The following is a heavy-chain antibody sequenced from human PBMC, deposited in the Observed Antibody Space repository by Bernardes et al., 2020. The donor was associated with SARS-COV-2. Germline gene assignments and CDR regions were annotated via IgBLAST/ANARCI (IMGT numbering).Heavy chain of an antibody. Sequence: GSLRLSCAASGFTFSSYAMSWVRQAPGKGLEWVSGISGSGDRTNYAGSVKGRFTISRDTSKSTLYLQMNSLRVEDTAVYYCARIDEVTGRDYWGQGTLVTVSS. J-gene: IGHJ4*02. V-gene: IGHV3-23*01. CDR2: ISGSGDRT. D-gene: IGHD6-19*01. CDR3: ARIDEVTGRDY. CDR1: GFTFSSYA.